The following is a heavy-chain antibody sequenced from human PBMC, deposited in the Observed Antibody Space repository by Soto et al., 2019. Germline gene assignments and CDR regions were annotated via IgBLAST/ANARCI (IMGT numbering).Heavy chain of an antibody. CDR2: INGRSNYK. J-gene: IGHJ4*02. V-gene: IGHV3-21*01. CDR1: GFSFSTYN. Sequence: PGGSLRLSCAASGFSFSTYNMNWVRQAPGRGLEWVSSINGRSNYKYYTDSVKGRFTISRDNPKNSLHLQMNSLRAEDTAVYYCVREDGLVGSNSAFDYWGQGTLVTVSS. D-gene: IGHD1-26*01. CDR3: VREDGLVGSNSAFDY.